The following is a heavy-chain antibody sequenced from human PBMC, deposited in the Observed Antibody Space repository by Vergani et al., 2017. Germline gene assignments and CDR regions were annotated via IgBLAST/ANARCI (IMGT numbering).Heavy chain of an antibody. CDR2: IDEYGNRA. J-gene: IGHJ5*01. CDR1: GFSFNTYW. CDR3: VRTEYCTGIACNTRFDS. D-gene: IGHD2-8*02. V-gene: IGHV3-74*03. Sequence: EVQLVESGGGSVQSGGSLRLSCVVSGFSFNTYWMHWVRHVPGKGLMWVARIDEYGNRATYGDFETGRVTISRDNAKNTVFPQMNNLRADDAGIYYCVRTEYCTGIACNTRFDSWGQGALVTVSS.